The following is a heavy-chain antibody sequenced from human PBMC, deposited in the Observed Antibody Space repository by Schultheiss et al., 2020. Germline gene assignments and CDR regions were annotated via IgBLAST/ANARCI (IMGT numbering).Heavy chain of an antibody. V-gene: IGHV3-48*01. CDR3: ARGPQRNYDYVWGSPLFDY. J-gene: IGHJ4*02. Sequence: GGSLRLSCAASGFTVSSNYMSWVRQAPGKGLEWVSYISSSTSSIYYADSVKGRFTISRDNAKNSLYLQMNSLRAEDTAVYYCARGPQRNYDYVWGSPLFDYWGQGTLVTVSS. CDR2: ISSSTSSI. CDR1: GFTVSSNY. D-gene: IGHD3-16*01.